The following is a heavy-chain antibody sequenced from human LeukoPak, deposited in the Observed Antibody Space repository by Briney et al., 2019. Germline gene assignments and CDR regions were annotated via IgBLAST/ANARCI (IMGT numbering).Heavy chain of an antibody. J-gene: IGHJ6*02. CDR1: GYTFTSYG. D-gene: IGHD6-6*01. V-gene: IGHV1-18*01. CDR3: ATYSSSSGYYYYGMDV. CDR2: ISAYNGNT. Sequence: ASVKVSCKASGYTFTSYGMHWVRQAPGQGLEWMGWISAYNGNTNYAQKLQGRVTMTTDTSTSTVYMELSSLRSEDTAVYYCATYSSSSGYYYYGMDVWGQGTTVTVSS.